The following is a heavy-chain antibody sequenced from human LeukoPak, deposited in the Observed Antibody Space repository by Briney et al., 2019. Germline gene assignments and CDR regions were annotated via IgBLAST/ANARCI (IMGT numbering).Heavy chain of an antibody. CDR3: ARNPIAAAGLYFDY. J-gene: IGHJ4*02. CDR2: INHSGST. Sequence: PSETLSLTCAVYGGSFSGYYWSWIRQPPGKGLEWIGEINHSGSTNYNPSLKSRVTISVDTSKNQLSLKLSSVTAADTAVYYCARNPIAAAGLYFDYWGQGTLVTVSS. D-gene: IGHD6-13*01. CDR1: GGSFSGYY. V-gene: IGHV4-34*01.